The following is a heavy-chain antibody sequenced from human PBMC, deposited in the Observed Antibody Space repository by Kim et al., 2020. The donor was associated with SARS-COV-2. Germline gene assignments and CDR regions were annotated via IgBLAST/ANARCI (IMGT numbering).Heavy chain of an antibody. D-gene: IGHD6-19*01. CDR1: GLTFSSYA. J-gene: IGHJ4*02. V-gene: IGHV3-23*01. CDR3: AIRVAVTGTIDY. CDR2: TSDSGSRT. Sequence: GGSLRLSCVASGLTFSSYAMSWVRQAPGKGLEWVSATSDSGSRTYYADSVKGRFTLSRSNSRDTLNLQMNSLRVENKAIYYCAIRVAVTGTIDYWGQGTL.